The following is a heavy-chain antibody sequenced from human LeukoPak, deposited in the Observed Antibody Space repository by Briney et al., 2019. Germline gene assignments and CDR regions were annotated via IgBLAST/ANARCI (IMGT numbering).Heavy chain of an antibody. Sequence: SETLSLTCTVSGGSISSYYWSWIRQPPGKGVEWIGYIYYSGSTSYNPSLKSRVTISVDTSKNQFSLKLRSVTAADTAVYYCARYSGSYPHDAFEIWGQGTMVTVSS. D-gene: IGHD1-26*01. CDR2: IYYSGST. J-gene: IGHJ3*02. CDR3: ARYSGSYPHDAFEI. CDR1: GGSISSYY. V-gene: IGHV4-59*01.